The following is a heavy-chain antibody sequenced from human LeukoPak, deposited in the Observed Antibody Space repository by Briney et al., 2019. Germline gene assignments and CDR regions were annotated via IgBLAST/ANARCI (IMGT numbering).Heavy chain of an antibody. Sequence: ASETLSLTCTVSGYSISSGYYRVWIRQPPGKGLEWIGSIYHSGSTYYNPSLKSRVTISVDTSKNQFSLKLSSVTAADTAVYYCARVSRDEGLPFDYWGQGTLVTVSS. D-gene: IGHD5-12*01. CDR3: ARVSRDEGLPFDY. CDR2: IYHSGST. V-gene: IGHV4-38-2*02. CDR1: GYSISSGYY. J-gene: IGHJ4*02.